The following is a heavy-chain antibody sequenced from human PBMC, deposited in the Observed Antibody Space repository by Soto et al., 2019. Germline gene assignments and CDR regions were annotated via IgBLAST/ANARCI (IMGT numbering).Heavy chain of an antibody. V-gene: IGHV4-59*08. Sequence: TSETLSLTCTVSGGSISSYYWSWIRQPPGKGLEWIGYIYYSGSTNYNPSLKSRVTISVDTSKNQFSLKLSSVTAADTAVYYCARAIIPPAFDYWGQGPLVPVSS. CDR1: GGSISSYY. CDR2: IYYSGST. J-gene: IGHJ4*02. CDR3: ARAIIPPAFDY. D-gene: IGHD5-12*01.